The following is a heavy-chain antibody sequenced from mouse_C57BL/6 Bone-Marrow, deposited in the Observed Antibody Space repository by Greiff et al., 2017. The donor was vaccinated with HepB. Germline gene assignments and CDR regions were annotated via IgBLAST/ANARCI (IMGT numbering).Heavy chain of an antibody. CDR3: ARLIYYGYDGAMDY. CDR2: INSDGGST. Sequence: EVKLMESGGGLVQPGESLKLSCESNEYEFPSHDMSWVRKTPEKRLELVAAINSDGGSTYYPDTMERRFIISRDNTKKTLYLQMSSLRSEDTALYYCARLIYYGYDGAMDYWGQGTSVTVSS. CDR1: EYEFPSHD. D-gene: IGHD2-2*01. V-gene: IGHV5-2*01. J-gene: IGHJ4*01.